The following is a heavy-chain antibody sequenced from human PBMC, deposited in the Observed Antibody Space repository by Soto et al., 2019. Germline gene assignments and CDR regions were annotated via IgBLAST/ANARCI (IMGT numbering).Heavy chain of an antibody. D-gene: IGHD6-19*01. V-gene: IGHV3-30*03. J-gene: IGHJ4*02. CDR1: GFNFGVFG. CDR3: ALTRRSSLLEVAGPGFEY. CDR2: LSYEGSEE. Sequence: PGGSLRLSCAASGFNFGVFGMHWVRQAPGKGLEWLSVLSYEGSEEYYADSVRGRFIISRDNSKNTLFLQMDSLRVDDTGVYYCALTRRSSLLEVAGPGFEYWGQGTLVTVSS.